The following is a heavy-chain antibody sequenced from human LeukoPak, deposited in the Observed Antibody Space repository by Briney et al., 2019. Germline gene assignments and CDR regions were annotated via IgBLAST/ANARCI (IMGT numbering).Heavy chain of an antibody. V-gene: IGHV4-4*02. CDR3: ARSNIFSGYSSGWYWIWFDP. Sequence: PSETLSLTCAVSGGSISSSNWWSWVRQPPGKGLEWIGYIYYSGSTNYNPSLKSRVTISVDTSKNQFSLKLSSVTAADTAVYYCARSNIFSGYSSGWYWIWFDPWGQGTLVTVSS. J-gene: IGHJ5*02. D-gene: IGHD6-19*01. CDR2: IYYSGST. CDR1: GGSISSSNW.